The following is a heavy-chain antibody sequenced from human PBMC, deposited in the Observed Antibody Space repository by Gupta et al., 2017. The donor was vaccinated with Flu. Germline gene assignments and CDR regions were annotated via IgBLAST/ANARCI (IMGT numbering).Heavy chain of an antibody. CDR1: GATFSSNA. J-gene: IGHJ6*02. CDR3: ARDYDGTGTYYYYYFGMDV. CDR2: IIPKFDTP. V-gene: IGHV1-69*06. Sequence: QVQLVQSGGKVKEPGSSVKISCKASGATFSSNAISWMRQAPGQGLEWMGGIIPKFDTPNYAERFQDRLTITADKSTSTVYMEVSSLRSEDTAVYYCARDYDGTGTYYYYYFGMDVWGQGTAVTVSS. D-gene: IGHD3-22*01.